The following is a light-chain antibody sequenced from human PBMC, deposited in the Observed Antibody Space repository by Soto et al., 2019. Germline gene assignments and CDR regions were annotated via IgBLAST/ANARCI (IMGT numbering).Light chain of an antibody. CDR2: RNN. V-gene: IGLV1-47*01. CDR3: AAWDDSLSGVV. J-gene: IGLJ2*01. CDR1: TSNIGTNY. Sequence: QLVLTQPPSASGTPGQRVTISCSGSTSNIGTNYVYWYQQLPGTAPKLLIYRNNQRPSGVPDRISGSKSGTSASLAISGLRSEDEADYYCAAWDDSLSGVVFGGGTKLTVL.